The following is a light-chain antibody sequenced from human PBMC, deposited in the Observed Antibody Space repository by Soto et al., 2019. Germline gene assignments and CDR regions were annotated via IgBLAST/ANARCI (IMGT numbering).Light chain of an antibody. CDR3: RSYTSSSTRGV. CDR2: DVS. CDR1: SSDVGGYNY. V-gene: IGLV2-14*01. J-gene: IGLJ2*01. Sequence: QSALTQPASMSGSPGQSITISCTGTSSDVGGYNYVSWYQQHPGKAPKLMIYDVSNRPSGVSNRFSGSKSGNTASLTISGLQAEDEADYYCRSYTSSSTRGVFGGGTKLTVL.